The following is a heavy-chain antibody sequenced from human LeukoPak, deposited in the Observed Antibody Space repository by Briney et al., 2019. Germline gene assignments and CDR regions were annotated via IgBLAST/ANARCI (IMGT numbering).Heavy chain of an antibody. D-gene: IGHD4-17*01. Sequence: GGSLRLSCAASGFTFSSYWMHWVRQAPGKGLVWVSRINSDGSSTSYADSVKGRFTISRDNAKNTLYLQMNSLRAEDTAVYYCASMTTVTGFRYWGQGTLVTVSS. CDR1: GFTFSSYW. CDR2: INSDGSST. V-gene: IGHV3-74*01. J-gene: IGHJ4*02. CDR3: ASMTTVTGFRY.